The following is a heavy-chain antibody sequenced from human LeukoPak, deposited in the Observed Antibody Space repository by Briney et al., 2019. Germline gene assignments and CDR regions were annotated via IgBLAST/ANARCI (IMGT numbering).Heavy chain of an antibody. CDR3: AKDGHYYGSGSYSDLDY. CDR1: GFTFDDYA. J-gene: IGHJ4*02. CDR2: ISWNSGSI. D-gene: IGHD3-10*01. Sequence: PGGSLRLSCAASGFTFDDYAMHWVRQAPGRGLEWVSGISWNSGSIGYADSVKGRFTISRDNAKNSLYLQMNSLRAEDTALYYCAKDGHYYGSGSYSDLDYWGQGTLVTVSS. V-gene: IGHV3-9*01.